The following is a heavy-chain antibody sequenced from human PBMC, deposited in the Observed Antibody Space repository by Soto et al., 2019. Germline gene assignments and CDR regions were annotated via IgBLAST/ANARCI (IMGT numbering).Heavy chain of an antibody. CDR1: GYTFTSYN. V-gene: IGHV1-8*01. J-gene: IGHJ6*02. Sequence: QVQLVQSGAEVKKPGASVKVSCKASGYTFTSYNINWVRQATGQGLEWMGWMNPNSGNTGYAQKFRGRVTMTRNTSISTAYMELSSLRSEDTAVYYCARERTGTTSMDVWGQGTTVTVSS. CDR2: MNPNSGNT. CDR3: ARERTGTTSMDV. D-gene: IGHD1-1*01.